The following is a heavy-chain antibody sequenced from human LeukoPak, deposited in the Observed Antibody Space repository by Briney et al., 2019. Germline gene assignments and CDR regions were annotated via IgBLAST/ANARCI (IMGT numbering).Heavy chain of an antibody. V-gene: IGHV1-8*03. CDR2: MNPNSGNT. CDR3: ARVERGYTPRWNWFDP. CDR1: GYTFTSYD. Sequence: ASVKVSCKASGYTFTSYDINWVRQATGQGLEWMGWMNPNSGNTGYAQKFQGRVTITRNTSISTAYMELSSLRSEDMAVCYCARVERGYTPRWNWFDPWGQGTLVTVSS. D-gene: IGHD5-18*01. J-gene: IGHJ5*02.